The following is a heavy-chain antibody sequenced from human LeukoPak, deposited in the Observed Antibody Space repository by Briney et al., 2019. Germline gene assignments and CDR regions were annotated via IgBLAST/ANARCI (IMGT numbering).Heavy chain of an antibody. D-gene: IGHD2-15*01. CDR3: AGEVARPDVFDI. CDR2: IIPIFGTA. Sequence: ASSVKVSCKASGGTFSSYAISWVRQAPGQGLEWMGGIIPIFGTANYAQKFQGRVTITADESTSTAYMELSSLRSEDTAVYYCAGEVARPDVFDIWGQGTMVTVSS. V-gene: IGHV1-69*13. J-gene: IGHJ3*02. CDR1: GGTFSSYA.